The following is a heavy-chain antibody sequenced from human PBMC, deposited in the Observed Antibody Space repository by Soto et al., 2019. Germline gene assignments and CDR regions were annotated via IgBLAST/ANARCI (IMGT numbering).Heavy chain of an antibody. CDR3: AKSHVRCGYDYYFDY. V-gene: IGHV3-23*01. CDR2: ISGSGGST. J-gene: IGHJ4*02. Sequence: EVQLLESGGGLVQPGGSLRLSCAASGFSFSSYAMSWVRQAPGNGLEWVSAISGSGGSTYYADSVKGRFTISRDNSKNTLYLQMNSLRAEDTAVYYCAKSHVRCGYDYYFDYWGQGTLVTVSS. CDR1: GFSFSSYA. D-gene: IGHD5-12*01.